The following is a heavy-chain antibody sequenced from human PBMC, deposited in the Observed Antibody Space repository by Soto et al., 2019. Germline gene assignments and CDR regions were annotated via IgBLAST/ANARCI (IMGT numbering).Heavy chain of an antibody. CDR1: GGSISTYY. J-gene: IGHJ4*02. D-gene: IGHD2-8*01. Sequence: PSETLSLTCTVPGGSISTYYWSWIRQPPGKGLEWIGYIYYGGSANYNPSLKSRITISVDTSKKQFSLNLSSVTAADTAVYYCARGGHCTNGVCSAIDYWGQGTLVTVSS. V-gene: IGHV4-59*08. CDR2: IYYGGSA. CDR3: ARGGHCTNGVCSAIDY.